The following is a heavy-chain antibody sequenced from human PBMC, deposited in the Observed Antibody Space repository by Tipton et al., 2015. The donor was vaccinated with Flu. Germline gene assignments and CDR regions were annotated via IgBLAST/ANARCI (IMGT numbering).Heavy chain of an antibody. D-gene: IGHD3-16*02. V-gene: IGHV1-18*01. J-gene: IGHJ4*02. CDR1: GYTFTSYG. CDR3: ARAMGGTYDYVWGSYRLYYFDY. CDR2: ISAYNGNT. Sequence: QVQLVQSGAEVKKPGASVKVSCKASGYTFTSYGISWVRQAPGQGLEWMGWISAYNGNTNYAQKLQGRVTMTTDTSTSTAYMELRSLRSDDTAVYYCARAMGGTYDYVWGSYRLYYFDYWGQGTLVTVSS.